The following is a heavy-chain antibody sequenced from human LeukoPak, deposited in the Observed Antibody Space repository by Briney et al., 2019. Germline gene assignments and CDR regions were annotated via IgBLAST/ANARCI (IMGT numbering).Heavy chain of an antibody. CDR3: AKDVEKSVVPAAVLN. CDR1: GFTFSSYA. CDR2: ISGSGGST. J-gene: IGHJ4*02. D-gene: IGHD2-2*01. Sequence: GGSLRLSCAASGFTFSSYAMSWVRQAPGKGLEWVSAISGSGGSTYYADSVKGRFTISRDNSKNTLYLQMNSLRAEDTAVYYCAKDVEKSVVPAAVLNWGQETLVTVSS. V-gene: IGHV3-23*01.